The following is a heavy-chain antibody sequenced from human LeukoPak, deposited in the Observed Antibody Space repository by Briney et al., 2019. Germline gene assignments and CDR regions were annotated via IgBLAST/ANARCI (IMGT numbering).Heavy chain of an antibody. Sequence: PGGSLRLSCAASGFTVSSNYMSRVRQAPGKGLEWVSVIYSGGSTYYADSVKGRFTISRDNSKNTLYLQMNSLRAEDTAVYYCARGGLLLDYYYGMDVWGQGTTVTVSS. CDR3: ARGGLLLDYYYGMDV. CDR1: GFTVSSNY. CDR2: IYSGGST. V-gene: IGHV3-53*01. D-gene: IGHD2-15*01. J-gene: IGHJ6*02.